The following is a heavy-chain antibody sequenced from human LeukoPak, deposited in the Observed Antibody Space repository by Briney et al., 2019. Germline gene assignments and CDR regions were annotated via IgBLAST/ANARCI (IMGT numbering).Heavy chain of an antibody. Sequence: PGGSLRLSCAASGFTFSSYAMSWVRQAPGKGLEWVSAIRGSGDRTHYADSVKGRFTISRDNSKNTLYLQMNSLRAEDTAVYYCARHLRSYYQYNFDYWGQGTLVTVSS. CDR3: ARHLRSYYQYNFDY. J-gene: IGHJ4*02. V-gene: IGHV3-23*01. D-gene: IGHD3-10*01. CDR2: IRGSGDRT. CDR1: GFTFSSYA.